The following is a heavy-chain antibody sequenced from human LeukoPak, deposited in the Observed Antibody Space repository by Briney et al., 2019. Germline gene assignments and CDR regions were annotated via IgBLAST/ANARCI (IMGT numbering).Heavy chain of an antibody. Sequence: GGSLRLSCAASGFTFSSYSMNWVRQAPGKGLEWVSSISSSSSYIYYADSVKGRFTISRDNAKNSLYLQMNSLRAEDTAVYYCAGRRIAAAEARDYWGQGTLVTVSS. D-gene: IGHD6-13*01. CDR3: AGRRIAAAEARDY. CDR1: GFTFSSYS. V-gene: IGHV3-21*01. CDR2: ISSSSSYI. J-gene: IGHJ4*02.